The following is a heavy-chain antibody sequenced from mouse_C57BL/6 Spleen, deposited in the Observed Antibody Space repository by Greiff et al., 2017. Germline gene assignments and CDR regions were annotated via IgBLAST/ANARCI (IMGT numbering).Heavy chain of an antibody. D-gene: IGHD1-1*01. J-gene: IGHJ2*01. CDR3: AREGSSYDYFDY. Sequence: EVKLQESGPGLVKPSQSLSLTCSVTGYSITSGYYWNWIRQFPGNKLEWMGYISYDGSNNYNPSLKNRISITRDTSKNQFFLKLNSVTTEDTATYYCAREGSSYDYFDYWGQGTTLTVSS. V-gene: IGHV3-6*01. CDR1: GYSITSGYY. CDR2: ISYDGSN.